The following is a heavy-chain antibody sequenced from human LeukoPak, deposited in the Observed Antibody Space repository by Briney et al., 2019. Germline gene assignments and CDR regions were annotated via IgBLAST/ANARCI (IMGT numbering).Heavy chain of an antibody. V-gene: IGHV3-23*01. Sequence: TGGSLRLSCAVSGFTFSSYAMSWVRQAPGKGLEWVSAISGSGGTTHYADSVQGRFTISRDNSKNTMYLQMDSLRAEDTAVYYCAKDAYCSTTSCYASYFDYWGQGTLVTVFS. D-gene: IGHD2-2*01. CDR1: GFTFSSYA. CDR3: AKDAYCSTTSCYASYFDY. J-gene: IGHJ4*02. CDR2: ISGSGGTT.